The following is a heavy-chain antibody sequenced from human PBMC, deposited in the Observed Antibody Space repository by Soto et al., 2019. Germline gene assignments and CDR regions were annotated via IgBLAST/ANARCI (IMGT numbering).Heavy chain of an antibody. CDR3: ARVPSPFDFYYAMDV. V-gene: IGHV4-30-4*02. D-gene: IGHD3-16*01. CDR2: IYSTGTT. J-gene: IGHJ6*02. Sequence: SETLSLTCSVSGGSISSDDYYWTWIRQPPGEGLEWIGYIYSTGTTYYNPSLESRLTMSLDTSQNQFSLKLNSVTAADTAVYFCARVPSPFDFYYAMDVWGQGTTVTVSS. CDR1: GGSISSDDYY.